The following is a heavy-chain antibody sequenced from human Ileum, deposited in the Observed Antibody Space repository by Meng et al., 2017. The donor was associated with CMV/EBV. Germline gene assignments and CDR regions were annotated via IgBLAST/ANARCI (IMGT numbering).Heavy chain of an antibody. CDR3: ARSEWLYNLDS. D-gene: IGHD1-14*01. CDR1: GFTFSSYA. Sequence: GESLKISCAASGFTFSSYAMSWVRQAPGRGLEWVSVMYGSGSTYYADSVKGRFTISRDNSKNTVYLQMNSLRPEDTAVYYCARSEWLYNLDSWGQGTLVTVSS. J-gene: IGHJ4*02. V-gene: IGHV3-23*01. CDR2: MYGSGST.